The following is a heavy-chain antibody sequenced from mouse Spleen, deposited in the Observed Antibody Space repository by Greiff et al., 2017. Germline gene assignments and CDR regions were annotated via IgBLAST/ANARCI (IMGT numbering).Heavy chain of an antibody. CDR3: ARSVIYYGNYAGFAY. CDR1: GYTFTDYY. V-gene: IGHV1-26*01. J-gene: IGHJ3*01. CDR2: INPNNGGT. D-gene: IGHD2-1*01. Sequence: VQLQQSGPELVKPGASVKISCKASGYTFTDYYMNWVKQSHGKSLEWIGDINPNNGGTSYNQKFKGKATLTVDKSSSTAYMELRSLTSEDSAVYYCARSVIYYGNYAGFAYWGQGTLVTVSA.